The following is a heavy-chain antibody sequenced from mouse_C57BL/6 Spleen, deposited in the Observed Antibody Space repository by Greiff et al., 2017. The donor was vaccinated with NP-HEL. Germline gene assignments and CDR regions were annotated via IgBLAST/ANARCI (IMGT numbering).Heavy chain of an antibody. J-gene: IGHJ2*01. CDR3: ARDYYGRGLYFDY. D-gene: IGHD1-1*01. V-gene: IGHV1-53*01. CDR1: GYTFTSYW. Sequence: VQLQQPGTELVKPGASVKLSCKASGYTFTSYWMHWVKQRPGQGLEWIGNINPSNGGTNYNEKFKRKATLTVDKSSSTAYMQLSSLTSEDSAVYYCARDYYGRGLYFDYWGQGTTLTVSS. CDR2: INPSNGGT.